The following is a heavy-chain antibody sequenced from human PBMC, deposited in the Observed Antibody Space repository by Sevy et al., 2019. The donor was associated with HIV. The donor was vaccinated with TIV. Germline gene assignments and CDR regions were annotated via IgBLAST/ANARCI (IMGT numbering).Heavy chain of an antibody. V-gene: IGHV1-8*01. Sequence: ASVKVSCKASGYTFSSYDINWVRQATGQGLEWMGWMTPNSGNTGCAQKFQGRVTMTRNTSISTAYMELSSLRSEDTAVYYCARERYSTNGVCYTTIGMDVWGQGTTVTVSS. D-gene: IGHD2-8*01. CDR3: ARERYSTNGVCYTTIGMDV. CDR2: MTPNSGNT. CDR1: GYTFSSYD. J-gene: IGHJ6*02.